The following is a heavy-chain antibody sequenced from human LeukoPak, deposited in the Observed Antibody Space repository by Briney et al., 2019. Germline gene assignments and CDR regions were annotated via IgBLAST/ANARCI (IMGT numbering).Heavy chain of an antibody. Sequence: GGSLRLSCAASGFTFSNAWMSWVRQAPGKGLEWVGRIKSKTDGGTIGYAAPVKGRFTISRDDSKHTLYLQMNSLKTEDTAVYYCSLQYPGDHWGQGTLVTVSS. CDR2: IKSKTDGGTI. D-gene: IGHD4-11*01. J-gene: IGHJ4*02. CDR3: SLQYPGDH. CDR1: GFTFSNAW. V-gene: IGHV3-15*01.